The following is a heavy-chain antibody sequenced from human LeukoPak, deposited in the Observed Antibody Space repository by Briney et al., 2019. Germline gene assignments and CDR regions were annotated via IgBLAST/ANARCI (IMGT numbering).Heavy chain of an antibody. CDR2: ISGSGGSA. Sequence: GGSLRLSCSASAFTFSSYSMNWVRQAPGKGLEWVSVISGSGGSAYYADSVKGRFTISRDNSKNTLYLQMDSLRAGDTAVYYCARGRLRVIDAFDIWGQGTMVTVSS. D-gene: IGHD2-21*01. V-gene: IGHV3-23*01. J-gene: IGHJ3*02. CDR1: AFTFSSYS. CDR3: ARGRLRVIDAFDI.